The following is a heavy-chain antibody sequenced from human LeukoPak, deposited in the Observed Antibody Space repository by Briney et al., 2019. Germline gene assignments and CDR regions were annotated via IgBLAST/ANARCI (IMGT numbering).Heavy chain of an antibody. Sequence: GGSLRLAWPAAGFTFSSYWMHCVRQVAGEGLVWVARINPGGSSITYADSVKGRFTISRDNAKNSLYLEMDSLRAADTGVYYCARSNQADDYWGQGTLVTVSS. CDR1: GFTFSSYW. CDR3: ARSNQADDY. V-gene: IGHV3-74*01. J-gene: IGHJ4*02. D-gene: IGHD1-14*01. CDR2: INPGGSSI.